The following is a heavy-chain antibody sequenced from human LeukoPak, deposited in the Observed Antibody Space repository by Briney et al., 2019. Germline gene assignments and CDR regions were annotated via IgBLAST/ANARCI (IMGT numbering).Heavy chain of an antibody. V-gene: IGHV3-23*01. J-gene: IGHJ3*02. Sequence: GGSLRLSCAASGFTFSTYAMSWVRQTPGKGLEWVSAISCSGASTYYADSVKGRFTISRDNSKNTLFLQMNSLRAEDTAVYYCAKDSHCSSTSCYGAHAFDIWGQGTMVTVSS. D-gene: IGHD2-2*01. CDR1: GFTFSTYA. CDR2: ISCSGAST. CDR3: AKDSHCSSTSCYGAHAFDI.